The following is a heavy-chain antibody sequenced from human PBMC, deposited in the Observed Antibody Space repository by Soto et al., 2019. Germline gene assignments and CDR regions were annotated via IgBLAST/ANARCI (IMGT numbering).Heavy chain of an antibody. CDR1: GFTFTSSA. CDR3: ARKRRDSSSWYNWFDP. Sequence: ASVKVSCKASGFTFTSSAFQWVRQATGQGLEWMGWMNPNSGNTGSAQKFQGRVTMTRNTSITTAYMELSSLRSEDTAVYYCARKRRDSSSWYNWFDPWGQGTLVTVSS. V-gene: IGHV1-8*02. D-gene: IGHD6-13*01. J-gene: IGHJ5*02. CDR2: MNPNSGNT.